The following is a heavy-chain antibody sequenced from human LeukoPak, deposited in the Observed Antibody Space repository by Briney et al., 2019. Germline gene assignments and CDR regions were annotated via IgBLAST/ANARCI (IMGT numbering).Heavy chain of an antibody. D-gene: IGHD3-9*01. CDR2: VYYSGST. Sequence: SETLSLTCTVSGGSISSGGYYGTWIRQLPGKGLEWIGYVYYSGSTYYNPSLKSRVTISVDTSKNQFSLKLSSVTAADTAVYYCARTSLSDYDILTGESNFDYWGQGTLVTVSS. V-gene: IGHV4-31*03. CDR3: ARTSLSDYDILTGESNFDY. CDR1: GGSISSGGYY. J-gene: IGHJ4*02.